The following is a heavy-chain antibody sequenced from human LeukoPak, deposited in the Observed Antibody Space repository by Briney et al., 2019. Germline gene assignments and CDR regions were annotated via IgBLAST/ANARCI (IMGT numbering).Heavy chain of an antibody. J-gene: IGHJ4*02. V-gene: IGHV3-66*02. D-gene: IGHD3-10*01. Sequence: GGSLRLSCAASGFTVSTDNMSWVRQVPGKGLEWVSVVYSGNDGTNYADSVRGRFTISRDDSKNMEYLQMNNLRLEDAAVYYCTKRSRGYYDYWGQGTLVTVSS. CDR1: GFTVSTDN. CDR3: TKRSRGYYDY. CDR2: VYSGNDGT.